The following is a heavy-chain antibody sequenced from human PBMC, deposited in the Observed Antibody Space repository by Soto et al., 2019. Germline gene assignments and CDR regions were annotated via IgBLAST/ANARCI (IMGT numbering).Heavy chain of an antibody. V-gene: IGHV5-51*01. CDR2: IYPGDSDT. CDR3: ARTIASGWRDAFDI. D-gene: IGHD6-19*01. CDR1: GNSFNYW. Sequence: GESLKISCKGLGNSFNYWIGWVRQMPGKGLEWMGIIYPGDSDTRYSPSFQGQVTISADKSIATAYLQWSSLKASDTAMYYCARTIASGWRDAFDIWGLGTMVTVSS. J-gene: IGHJ3*02.